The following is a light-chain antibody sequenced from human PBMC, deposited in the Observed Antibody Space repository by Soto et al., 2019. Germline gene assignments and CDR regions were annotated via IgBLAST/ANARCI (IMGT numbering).Light chain of an antibody. CDR1: SSDVGGYNY. V-gene: IGLV2-14*01. CDR2: DVS. CDR3: SSYTV. J-gene: IGLJ2*01. Sequence: QSVLTQPASVSGSPGQSITISCTGTSSDVGGYNYVSWYQQHPGKAPKLMIYDVSNRPSGVSNRFSGSKSGNTASLTISGLQAEDEADYYCSSYTVVGGGTKLTVL.